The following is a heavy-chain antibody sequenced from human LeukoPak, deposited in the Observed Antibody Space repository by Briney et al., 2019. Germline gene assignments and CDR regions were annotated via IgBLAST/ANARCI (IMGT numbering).Heavy chain of an antibody. CDR1: GFTFSTYW. CDR2: IKQDGSEK. CDR3: TREAAAGINY. Sequence: GGSLRLSCAASGFTFSTYWMSWVRQAPGKGLEWVANIKQDGSEKYYLDSVKGRFTISRDNAKDSLYLQMNSLRAEDTAVYFCTREAAAGINYWGQGTLVTVSS. V-gene: IGHV3-7*01. J-gene: IGHJ4*02. D-gene: IGHD6-13*01.